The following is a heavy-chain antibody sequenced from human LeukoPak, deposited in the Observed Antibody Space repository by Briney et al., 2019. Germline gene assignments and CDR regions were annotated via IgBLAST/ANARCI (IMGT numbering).Heavy chain of an antibody. Sequence: SVKVSSKASGGTFSSYAISWVRQAPGQGLEWMGGIIPIFGTANYAQKFQGRVTITADESTSTAYMELSSLRSEDTAVYYCARDGDGGSWYDYWGQGTLVTVSS. J-gene: IGHJ4*02. V-gene: IGHV1-69*01. D-gene: IGHD2-15*01. CDR1: GGTFSSYA. CDR2: IIPIFGTA. CDR3: ARDGDGGSWYDY.